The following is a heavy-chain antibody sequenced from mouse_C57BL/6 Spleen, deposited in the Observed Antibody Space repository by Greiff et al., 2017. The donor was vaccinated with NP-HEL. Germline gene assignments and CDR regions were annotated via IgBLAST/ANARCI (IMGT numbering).Heavy chain of an antibody. Sequence: QVQLQQSGPGLVQPSQSLSITCTVSGFSLTSYGVHWVRQSPGKGLEWLGVIWRGGSTDYNAAFMSRLSITKDNSKSQVFFKMNSLQADDTAIYYCASKIPTVVATNDWYFDVWGTGTTVTVSS. D-gene: IGHD1-1*01. CDR2: IWRGGST. V-gene: IGHV2-5*01. J-gene: IGHJ1*03. CDR1: GFSLTSYG. CDR3: ASKIPTVVATNDWYFDV.